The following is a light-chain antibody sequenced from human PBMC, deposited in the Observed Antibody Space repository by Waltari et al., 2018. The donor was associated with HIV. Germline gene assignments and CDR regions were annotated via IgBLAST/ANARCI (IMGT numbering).Light chain of an antibody. Sequence: DIVMAQSPDSLAVSLGEGATINCKSSQRVLYSSNSRNFLAWYQQKPRQPPKLLIYWASTRESGVPDRFSGSGSGTDFTLTISSLQAEDVAVYYCQQYYSTPLTFGGGTKVEIK. V-gene: IGKV4-1*01. CDR1: QRVLYSSNSRNF. CDR2: WAS. J-gene: IGKJ4*01. CDR3: QQYYSTPLT.